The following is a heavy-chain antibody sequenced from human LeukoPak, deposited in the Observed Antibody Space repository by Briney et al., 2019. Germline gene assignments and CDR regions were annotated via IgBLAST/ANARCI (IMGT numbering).Heavy chain of an antibody. Sequence: PGGSLRLSCAASGFTFSRYGMHWVRQAPGKGREGVAVIRYDGTNKEYAGSVKGRFTISRDNSKNTVYLLMHSLRTEDTAVYYCAKDHTLRAGDRDAFDIWGQGTMVTVSS. CDR1: GFTFSRYG. CDR2: IRYDGTNK. CDR3: AKDHTLRAGDRDAFDI. V-gene: IGHV3-30*02. D-gene: IGHD2-21*01. J-gene: IGHJ3*02.